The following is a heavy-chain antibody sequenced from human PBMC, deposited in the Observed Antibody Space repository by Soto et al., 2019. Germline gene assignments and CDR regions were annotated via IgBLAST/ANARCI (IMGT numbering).Heavy chain of an antibody. D-gene: IGHD3-3*01. Sequence: EVQLVESGGGVVRPGGSLRLSCAASGFTFDDYSMSWVRQAPGKGLEWVSGINWNGGSTGYADSVKGRFTISRDNAKNSLYLQMNSLRAEDTALYHCARADRYYDFWSGYSRGAFDIWGQGTMVTVSS. CDR3: ARADRYYDFWSGYSRGAFDI. CDR1: GFTFDDYS. CDR2: INWNGGST. V-gene: IGHV3-20*01. J-gene: IGHJ3*02.